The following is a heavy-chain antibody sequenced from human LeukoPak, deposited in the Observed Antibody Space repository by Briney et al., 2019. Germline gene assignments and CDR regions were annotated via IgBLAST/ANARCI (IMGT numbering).Heavy chain of an antibody. J-gene: IGHJ4*02. CDR1: GVSISSSTR. V-gene: IGHV4-4*02. CDR2: ISHSAST. CDR3: ARGDGSGTYYRYFDY. Sequence: PSETLSLTCAVSGVSISSSTRWSWVRQPPGKGLEWIGEISHSASTNYSPSLKSRVTISVDKSKNQFSLNLSSVTAADTAVYYCARGDGSGTYYRYFDYWGQGTLVTVSS. D-gene: IGHD3-10*01.